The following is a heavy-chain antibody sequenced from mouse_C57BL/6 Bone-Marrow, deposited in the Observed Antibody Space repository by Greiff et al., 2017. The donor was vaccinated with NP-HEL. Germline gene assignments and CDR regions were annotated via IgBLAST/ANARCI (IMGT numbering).Heavy chain of an antibody. CDR1: GYTFTDYY. J-gene: IGHJ2*01. Sequence: VQLQQSGPELVKPGASVKISCKASGYTFTDYYMNWVKQSHGKSLEWIGDINPNNGGTSYNQKFKGKATLTVDKSSSTAYMELRSLTSEDSAVYYCARSLYYYGLYYFDYWGQGTTLTVSS. D-gene: IGHD1-1*01. CDR2: INPNNGGT. CDR3: ARSLYYYGLYYFDY. V-gene: IGHV1-26*01.